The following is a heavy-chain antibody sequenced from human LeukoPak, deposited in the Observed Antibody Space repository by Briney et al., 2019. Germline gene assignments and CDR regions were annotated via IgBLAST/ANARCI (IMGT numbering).Heavy chain of an antibody. V-gene: IGHV3-30*18. CDR3: AKDHYYGSGSYYYDY. Sequence: GGSLRLSCAASGFTFSSYSMHWVRQAPGKGLEWVAVISYDGSNKYYADSVKGRFTISRDNSKNTLYLQMNSLRAEDTAVYYCAKDHYYGSGSYYYDYWGQGTLVTASS. J-gene: IGHJ4*02. D-gene: IGHD3-10*01. CDR2: ISYDGSNK. CDR1: GFTFSSYS.